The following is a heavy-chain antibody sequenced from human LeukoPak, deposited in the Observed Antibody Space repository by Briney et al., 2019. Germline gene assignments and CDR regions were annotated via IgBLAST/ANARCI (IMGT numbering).Heavy chain of an antibody. D-gene: IGHD3/OR15-3a*01. Sequence: PSETLSLTCTVSGYSMSSGYYWGWIRQPPGKGLEWIGRIYTSGSTNYNPSLKSRVTISVDTSKNQFSLKLSSVTAADTAVYYCARDRKADYYFDYWGQGTLVTVSS. CDR2: IYTSGST. J-gene: IGHJ4*02. CDR1: GYSMSSGYY. V-gene: IGHV4-38-2*02. CDR3: ARDRKADYYFDY.